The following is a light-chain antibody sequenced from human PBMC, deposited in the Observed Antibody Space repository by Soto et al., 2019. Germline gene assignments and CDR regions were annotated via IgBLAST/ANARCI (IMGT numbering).Light chain of an antibody. V-gene: IGKV3-20*01. CDR3: QQYQTYST. CDR1: QTFSNSF. J-gene: IGKJ5*01. Sequence: EIVLTPSPGTLSLSPGERATLSCRASQTFSNSFLAWFQQKPGQAPRLLIYGASMRATGVPDRFSGSGSGTEFTLTISSLQPDDFATYFCQQYQTYSTFGQGTRLEI. CDR2: GAS.